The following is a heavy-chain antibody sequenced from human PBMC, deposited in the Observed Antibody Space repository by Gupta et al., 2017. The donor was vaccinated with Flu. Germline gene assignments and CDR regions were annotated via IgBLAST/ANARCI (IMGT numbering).Heavy chain of an antibody. J-gene: IGHJ4*01. D-gene: IGHD3-10*01. V-gene: IGHV1-24*01. CDR2: FDHEDGVT. Sequence: QVQLVQSGAEVNKPWASVKVSCKVSGYTLTELSMHWVRQAPGKGREWMGGFDHEDGVTSDAQKIQGRVTMTEQTATKTAYMEVAGLGCGDTEVYYHATHPGGGNYEFANGGQGTIVTVCS. CDR3: ATHPGGGNYEFAN. CDR1: GYTLTELS.